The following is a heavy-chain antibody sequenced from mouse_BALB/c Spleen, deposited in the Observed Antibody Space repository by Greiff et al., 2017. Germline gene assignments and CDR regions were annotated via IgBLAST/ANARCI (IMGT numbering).Heavy chain of an antibody. V-gene: IGHV7-3*02. Sequence: EVMLVESGGGLVQPGGSLRLSCATSGFTFTDYYMSWVRQPPGKALEWLGFIRNKANGYTTEYSASVKGRFTISRDNSQSILHLQMNTLRAEDSATYYCARDKAYGSSPLDYWGQGTTLTVSS. CDR3: ARDKAYGSSPLDY. CDR2: IRNKANGYTT. J-gene: IGHJ2*01. CDR1: GFTFTDYY. D-gene: IGHD1-1*01.